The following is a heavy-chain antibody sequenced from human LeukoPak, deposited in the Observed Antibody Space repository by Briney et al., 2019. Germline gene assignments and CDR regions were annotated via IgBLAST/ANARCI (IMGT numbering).Heavy chain of an antibody. CDR1: GGSISSYY. CDR3: ATAERLGELRFAFDI. V-gene: IGHV4-59*01. D-gene: IGHD1-1*01. CDR2: IYYSGST. J-gene: IGHJ3*02. Sequence: SETLSLTCTVSGGSISSYYWSWIRQPPGKGLEWIGYIYYSGSTNYNPSLKSRVTISVDTSKNQFSLKLSSVTAEDTAVYYCATAERLGELRFAFDIWGQGTMVTVSS.